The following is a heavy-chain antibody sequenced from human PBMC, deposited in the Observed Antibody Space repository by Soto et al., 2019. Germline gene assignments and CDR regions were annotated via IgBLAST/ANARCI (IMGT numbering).Heavy chain of an antibody. Sequence: EVQVVESGGALVKPGRSLRLSCTTSGVTFGDYAMSWFRQAPGKGLEWVGFIRSKGYGGTTQYAASVKGRFTISRDDSESIAYLQMDSLKTENTALYYCARVGSASLMVVVIADHWGKGTQVPVSS. J-gene: IGHJ4*02. CDR1: GVTFGDYA. V-gene: IGHV3-49*05. D-gene: IGHD3-22*01. CDR3: ARVGSASLMVVVIADH. CDR2: IRSKGYGGTT.